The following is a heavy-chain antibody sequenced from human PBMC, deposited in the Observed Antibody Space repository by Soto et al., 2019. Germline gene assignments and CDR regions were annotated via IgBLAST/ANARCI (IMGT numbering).Heavy chain of an antibody. D-gene: IGHD3-16*01. V-gene: IGHV3-66*01. CDR1: GITVSTNY. CDR2: IYSGVTT. CDR3: ARGHWVSAYGAGADFDY. Sequence: EVQLVDSGGGLVQPGGSLRLSCAASGITVSTNYMSWVRQAPGMGLEWVSVIYSGVTTHYADSVKGRFTISRDNSKLRLYLHIRSLRAEDTAVFCCARGHWVSAYGAGADFDYWGQGTLVTVSS. J-gene: IGHJ4*02.